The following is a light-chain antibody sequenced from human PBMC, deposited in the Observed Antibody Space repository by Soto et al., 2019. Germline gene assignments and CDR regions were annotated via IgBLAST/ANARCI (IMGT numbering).Light chain of an antibody. CDR2: KVS. CDR3: LQASQLLA. J-gene: IGKJ3*01. V-gene: IGKV2-24*01. CDR1: QSLVHRDGNTY. Sequence: DVVMTQSPLSSPVTLGQPASISCRFNQSLVHRDGNTYLRRLQQRPGQPPRLLIYKVSNRFSGVQDRFSGSGAGTDFTLKISRVEAEDVGVYYCLQASQLLAFGPGTRVEI.